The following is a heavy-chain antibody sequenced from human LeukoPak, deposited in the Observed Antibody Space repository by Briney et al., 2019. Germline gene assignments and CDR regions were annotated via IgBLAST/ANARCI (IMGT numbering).Heavy chain of an antibody. CDR1: GGSISNYY. D-gene: IGHD3-10*01. J-gene: IGHJ4*02. CDR3: ARELGYYGSGSYDY. CDR2: VYYTGST. Sequence: SETLSLTCPVSGGSISNYYYWTWIRQPPGKGLEWIGYVYYTGSTNFNPSLKSRVTMSLDTSRNQFSLKLTSLTAADTAVYYCARELGYYGSGSYDYWGQGTLVTVSS. V-gene: IGHV4-59*12.